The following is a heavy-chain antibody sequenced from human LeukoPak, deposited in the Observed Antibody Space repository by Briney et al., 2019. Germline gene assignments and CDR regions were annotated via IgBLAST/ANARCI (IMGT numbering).Heavy chain of an antibody. Sequence: ASVKVSCKASGYTFTNYGITWVRQAPGRGLEWMGWISPFNGNTNSAQKLQDRVNMTTDPSTSTAYMELRSLRSDDTAIYYCARDGYYGSGSYYLIDYWGQGSLVTVSS. CDR3: ARDGYYGSGSYYLIDY. CDR2: ISPFNGNT. J-gene: IGHJ4*02. D-gene: IGHD3-10*01. CDR1: GYTFTNYG. V-gene: IGHV1-18*04.